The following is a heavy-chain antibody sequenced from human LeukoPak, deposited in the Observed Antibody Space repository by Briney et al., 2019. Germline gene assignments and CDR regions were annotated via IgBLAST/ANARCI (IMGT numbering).Heavy chain of an antibody. J-gene: IGHJ4*02. D-gene: IGHD6-19*01. CDR3: VRGLIAVAASRY. Sequence: ASVKVSCKASGYTFTSYDINWVRQATGQGLEWMGWMNPNSGNTGYAQKFQGRVTMTRNTSISTAYMELSSLRSEDTAVYYCVRGLIAVAASRYWGQGTLVTVSS. CDR1: GYTFTSYD. CDR2: MNPNSGNT. V-gene: IGHV1-8*01.